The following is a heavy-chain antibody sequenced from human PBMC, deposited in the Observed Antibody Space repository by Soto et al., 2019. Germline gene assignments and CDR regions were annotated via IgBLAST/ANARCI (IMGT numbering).Heavy chain of an antibody. V-gene: IGHV3-64*01. D-gene: IGHD6-19*01. J-gene: IGHJ6*03. CDR2: ISSNGVGT. CDR1: GFTSSNYA. CDR3: ARREQSDYYYMDV. Sequence: PGASLRLSCAASGFTSSNYAMDWVRQAPGKVLEYVSGISSNGVGTYYANSVKDRFTISRDNSKNTLYLQMGSLRAEDMAVYYCARREQSDYYYMDVWGKGTSVTVSS.